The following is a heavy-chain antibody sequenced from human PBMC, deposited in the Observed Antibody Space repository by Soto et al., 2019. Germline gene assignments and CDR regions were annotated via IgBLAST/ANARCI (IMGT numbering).Heavy chain of an antibody. Sequence: AGSMTQLCSAAEVTFSSYSMHLVRPAPGKGLEYVTDISSNGSSTYYADSVKGRFTISRDNSKNTLYLQMSSLRAEDTAVYYCVKAPDSSSWSSLFDYWGQGTQVTVSS. D-gene: IGHD6-13*01. CDR3: VKAPDSSSWSSLFDY. CDR1: EVTFSSYS. CDR2: ISSNGSST. V-gene: IGHV3-64D*08. J-gene: IGHJ4*02.